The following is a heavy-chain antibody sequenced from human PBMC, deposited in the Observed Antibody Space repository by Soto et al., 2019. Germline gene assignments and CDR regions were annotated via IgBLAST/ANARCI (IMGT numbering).Heavy chain of an antibody. CDR1: GATIDRGSYY. J-gene: IGHJ4*02. CDR3: VRASTLDY. CDR2: IYYSGNA. V-gene: IGHV4-39*01. Sequence: QLQLQESGPGLVKPPETLSLTCSVSGATIDRGSYYWCWVRQPPGKGLEWIGSIYYSGNAYYSPSLKSRVTISVDTSKNQFSLKLNSVTSADTAVYYCVRASTLDYWGQGILVTVSS.